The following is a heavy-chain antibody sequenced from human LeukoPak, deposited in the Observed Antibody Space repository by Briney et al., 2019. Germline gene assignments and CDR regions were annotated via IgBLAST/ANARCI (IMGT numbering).Heavy chain of an antibody. CDR2: TYYRSKWYN. CDR1: GDSVSSKNGA. Sequence: SQTLSLTCAISGDSVSSKNGAWNWIRQSPSRGLEWLGRTYYRSKWYNDYAEFIQGRITINPDTSKNQFSLQLNSVTPEDTAVYFCAGDIGTSGWYTFDYWGQGTLVTVSS. J-gene: IGHJ4*02. V-gene: IGHV6-1*01. D-gene: IGHD6-19*01. CDR3: AGDIGTSGWYTFDY.